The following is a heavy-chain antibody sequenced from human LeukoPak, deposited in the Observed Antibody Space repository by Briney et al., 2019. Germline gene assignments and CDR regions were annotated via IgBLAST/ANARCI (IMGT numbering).Heavy chain of an antibody. Sequence: PGGSLRLSCAAPGFTFSNFAMHWVRQAPGKGLEWVAIISYDRSNQYYADSVKGRFTISRDSSQNTLYLQMNSLRAEDTAVYYCARELTGYWQQYWGQGTLVTVSS. CDR1: GFTFSNFA. CDR3: ARELTGYWQQY. J-gene: IGHJ4*02. D-gene: IGHD3-9*01. V-gene: IGHV3-30*04. CDR2: ISYDRSNQ.